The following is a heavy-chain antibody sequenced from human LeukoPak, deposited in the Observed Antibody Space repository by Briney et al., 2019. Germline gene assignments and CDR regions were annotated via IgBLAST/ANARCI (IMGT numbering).Heavy chain of an antibody. CDR3: ASLVRRSN. CDR2: INHSGST. J-gene: IGHJ4*02. V-gene: IGHV4-34*01. D-gene: IGHD3-10*01. CDR1: GGSFSGYY. Sequence: SETLSLTCAVYGGSFSGYYWSWLRQPPGKGLEWIGEINHSGSTNYNPSLKSRVTISVDTSKNQFSLRPRCVTAADTAMYYCASLVRRSNWGQGALVTVSS.